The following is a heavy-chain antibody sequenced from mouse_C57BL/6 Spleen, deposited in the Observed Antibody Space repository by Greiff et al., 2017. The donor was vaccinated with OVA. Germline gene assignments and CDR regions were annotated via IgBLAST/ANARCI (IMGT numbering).Heavy chain of an antibody. V-gene: IGHV1-26*01. Sequence: VQLQQSGPELVKPGASVKISCKASGYTFTDYYMNWVKQSHGKSLEWIGDINPNNGGTSYNQKFKGKATLTVDKSSRTAYMELRSLTSEDSAVYDCAIRGVGRRYFDVWGTGTTVTVSS. D-gene: IGHD4-1*01. J-gene: IGHJ1*03. CDR2: INPNNGGT. CDR3: AIRGVGRRYFDV. CDR1: GYTFTDYY.